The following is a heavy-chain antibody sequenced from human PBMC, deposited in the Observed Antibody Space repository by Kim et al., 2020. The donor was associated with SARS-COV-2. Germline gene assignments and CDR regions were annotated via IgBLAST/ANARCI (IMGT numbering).Heavy chain of an antibody. CDR1: GGSFSGYY. Sequence: SETLSLTCAVYGGSFSGYYWSWIRQPPGKGLEWIGEINHSGSTNYNPSLKSRVTISVDTSKNQFSLKLSSVTAADTAVYYCARGIREPDGSGSYYVDYWGQGTLVTVSS. CDR2: INHSGST. J-gene: IGHJ4*02. CDR3: ARGIREPDGSGSYYVDY. V-gene: IGHV4-34*01. D-gene: IGHD3-10*01.